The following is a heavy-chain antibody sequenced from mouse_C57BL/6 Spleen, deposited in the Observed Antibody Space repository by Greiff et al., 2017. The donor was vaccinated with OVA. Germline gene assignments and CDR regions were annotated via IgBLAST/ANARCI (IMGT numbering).Heavy chain of an antibody. CDR1: GFSLTSYA. CDR3: ARKRDYYYGSIYGWYFDV. D-gene: IGHD1-1*01. J-gene: IGHJ1*03. CDR2: IWTGGGT. Sequence: VQLKESGPGLVAPSQSLSITCTVSGFSLTSYAISWVRQPPGKGLEWLGVIWTGGGTNYNSALKSRLSISKDNSKSQVFLKMNSLQTDDTARYYGARKRDYYYGSIYGWYFDVWGTGTTVTVSS. V-gene: IGHV2-9-1*01.